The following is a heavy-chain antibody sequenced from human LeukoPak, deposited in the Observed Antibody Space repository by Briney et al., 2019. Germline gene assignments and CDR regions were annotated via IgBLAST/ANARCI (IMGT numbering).Heavy chain of an antibody. J-gene: IGHJ3*01. CDR1: GSTFSNYA. CDR3: ARDFGAYCGGDCYSYAFDF. CDR2: ISGGGGGGGST. D-gene: IGHD2-21*02. V-gene: IGHV3-23*01. Sequence: GGSLRLSCAASGSTFSNYAMSWVRQAPGKGLEWVSAISGGGGGGGSTYYADSVKGRFTISRDNSKNTLYLQMNSLRAQDTSMYCCARDFGAYCGGDCYSYAFDFWGQGTVVTVSS.